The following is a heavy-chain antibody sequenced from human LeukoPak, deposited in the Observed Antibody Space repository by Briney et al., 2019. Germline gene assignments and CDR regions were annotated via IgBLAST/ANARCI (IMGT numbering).Heavy chain of an antibody. CDR3: ARGRTSWYCSGGSCYGLDY. CDR2: IYYSGST. Sequence: PSETLSLTCTVSGGSISSYYWSWIRQPPGKGLEWIGYIYYSGSTNYNPSPKSRVTISVDTSKDQFSLKLSSVTAADTAVYYCARGRTSWYCSGGSCYGLDYWGQGTLVTVSS. V-gene: IGHV4-59*12. CDR1: GGSISSYY. D-gene: IGHD2-15*01. J-gene: IGHJ4*02.